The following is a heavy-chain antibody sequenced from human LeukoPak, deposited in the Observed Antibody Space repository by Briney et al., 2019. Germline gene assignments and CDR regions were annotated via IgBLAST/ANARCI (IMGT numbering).Heavy chain of an antibody. CDR1: GGSFSGYY. D-gene: IGHD3-10*01. CDR3: ARAYGSGKFFDP. CDR2: INHSGST. V-gene: IGHV4-34*01. Sequence: KPSETLSLTCGVNGGSFSGYYWNWLRQTPGKGLEWIGEINHSGSTNYNPSLKRRVTISVDTSQKQFSLRLTSVTAADTAVYYCARAYGSGKFFDPWGQGTLVTVSS. J-gene: IGHJ5*02.